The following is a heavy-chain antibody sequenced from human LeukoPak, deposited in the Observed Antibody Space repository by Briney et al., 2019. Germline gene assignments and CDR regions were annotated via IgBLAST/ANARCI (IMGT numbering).Heavy chain of an antibody. Sequence: GGSLRLSCSASGFTFSSYAMHWVRQAPGKGLEWVANIKQDESQKYYADSVKGRFTISRDNAKNSLYLQMNSLRAEDTAVYYCARDEYYYGMDVWGQGTTVTVSS. CDR1: GFTFSSYA. V-gene: IGHV3-7*01. CDR2: IKQDESQK. CDR3: ARDEYYYGMDV. J-gene: IGHJ6*02.